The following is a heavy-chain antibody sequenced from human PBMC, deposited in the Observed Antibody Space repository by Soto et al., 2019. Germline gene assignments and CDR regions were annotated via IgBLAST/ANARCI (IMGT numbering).Heavy chain of an antibody. CDR2: IYSGGVT. V-gene: IGHV3-53*04. Sequence: EVQLVESGGGLVQPGKSLRLSCAASGFVVTGNYMSWVRQAPGKGLEWVSVIYSGGVTYYADSVKGRFTISRDKSKNTLDLQMNSLRLEDTAVYYCARGSLSEEVHYYRYYNLDVWGVGTTVTVSS. CDR3: ARGSLSEEVHYYRYYNLDV. D-gene: IGHD3-10*01. CDR1: GFVVTGNY. J-gene: IGHJ6*03.